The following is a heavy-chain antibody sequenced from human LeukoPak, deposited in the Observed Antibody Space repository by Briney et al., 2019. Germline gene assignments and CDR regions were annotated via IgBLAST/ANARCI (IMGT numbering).Heavy chain of an antibody. CDR3: ARDFWSGYYSFDY. D-gene: IGHD3-3*01. CDR2: ISAYNGNT. CDR1: GYTFTSYY. J-gene: IGHJ4*02. Sequence: ASVKVSCKASGYTFTSYYMHWVRQAPGQGLEWMGWISAYNGNTNYAQTLQGRVTMTTDTSTSTAYMELRSLRSDDTAVYYCARDFWSGYYSFDYWGQGTLVTVSS. V-gene: IGHV1-18*04.